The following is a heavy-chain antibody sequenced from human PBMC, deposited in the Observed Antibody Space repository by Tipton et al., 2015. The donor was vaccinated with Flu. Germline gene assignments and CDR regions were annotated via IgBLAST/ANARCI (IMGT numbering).Heavy chain of an antibody. CDR2: IYTSGST. J-gene: IGHJ4*02. V-gene: IGHV4-4*07. CDR3: ARGSGSGTYMIFDF. Sequence: TLSLTCIVSGGSISSYYWAWIRKPAGKGLEWIGRIYTSGSTKYNPSLESRVTMSVDTSKNHFSLKLSSVTAADTAVYYCARGSGSGTYMIFDFWCQGTLATVSS. D-gene: IGHD3-10*01. CDR1: GGSISSYY.